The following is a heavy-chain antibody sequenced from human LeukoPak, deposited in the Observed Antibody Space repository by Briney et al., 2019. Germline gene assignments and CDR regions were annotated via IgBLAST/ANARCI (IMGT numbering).Heavy chain of an antibody. V-gene: IGHV3-15*01. CDR2: IKSNYDGGTT. CDR1: GFTFSNAW. D-gene: IGHD3-3*01. CDR3: TTFPSGFDI. J-gene: IGHJ3*02. Sequence: PGGSLRLSCAASGFTFSNAWMSWVRQAPGKGLEWVGRIKSNYDGGTTDYAAPVKGRVTISRVDSKNTLYLQMNNLKTEDTAVYYCTTFPSGFDIWGQGTVVTVSS.